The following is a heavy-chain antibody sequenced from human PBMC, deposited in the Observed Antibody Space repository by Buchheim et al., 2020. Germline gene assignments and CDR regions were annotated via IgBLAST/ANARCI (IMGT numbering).Heavy chain of an antibody. CDR3: AKRPGDGYNS. CDR1: GFTFSSYG. Sequence: QVQLVESGGGVVQPGRSLRLSCAASGFTFSSYGMHWVRQAPGKGLKWVAVISYDGSNKYYADSVKGRFTISRDNSKNTLYLQMNSLRAEDTAVYYCAKRPGDGYNSWGQGTL. J-gene: IGHJ4*02. V-gene: IGHV3-30*18. CDR2: ISYDGSNK. D-gene: IGHD5-24*01.